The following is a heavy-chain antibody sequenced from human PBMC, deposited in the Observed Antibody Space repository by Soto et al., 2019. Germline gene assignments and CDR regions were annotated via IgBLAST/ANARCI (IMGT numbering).Heavy chain of an antibody. CDR2: IYYSGST. J-gene: IGHJ4*02. Sequence: QLQLQESGPGLVKPSETLSLTCTVSGGSISSSSYYWGWIRQPPGKGLEWIGSIYYSGSTYYNPSLKSRVTISVDTSKNQFSLKLSSVTAADTAVYYCATTPPAYSSGWSIVPYYFDYWGQGTLVTVSS. D-gene: IGHD6-19*01. V-gene: IGHV4-39*01. CDR3: ATTPPAYSSGWSIVPYYFDY. CDR1: GGSISSSSYY.